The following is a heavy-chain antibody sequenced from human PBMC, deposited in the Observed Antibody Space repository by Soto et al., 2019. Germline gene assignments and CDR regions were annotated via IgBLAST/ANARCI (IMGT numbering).Heavy chain of an antibody. V-gene: IGHV5-51*01. CDR1: GYSFPSYW. D-gene: IGHD2-8*01. J-gene: IGHJ4*02. CDR3: ARLSGCNNGVCYKFDY. Sequence: PGESLKISCKGSGYSFPSYWIGWVRQMPGKGREWMGIVYPGDSDTSYSPSFQGQVTISADKSISTAYLQWSSLKASDTAMYYCARLSGCNNGVCYKFDYWGQGTLVTVSS. CDR2: VYPGDSDT.